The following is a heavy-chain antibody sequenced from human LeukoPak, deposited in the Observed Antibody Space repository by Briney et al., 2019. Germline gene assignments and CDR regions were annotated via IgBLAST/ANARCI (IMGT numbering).Heavy chain of an antibody. CDR1: EFTFSSYS. CDR2: ISSSSSYI. J-gene: IGHJ4*02. Sequence: GGSLRLSCAASEFTFSSYSMNWVRQAPGKGLEWVSSISSSSSYIYYAGSVKGRFTISRDNAKNSLYLQMNSLRAEDTAVYYCAREWSEHYYYDSSGYFIWGQGTLVTVSS. V-gene: IGHV3-21*04. D-gene: IGHD3-22*01. CDR3: AREWSEHYYYDSSGYFI.